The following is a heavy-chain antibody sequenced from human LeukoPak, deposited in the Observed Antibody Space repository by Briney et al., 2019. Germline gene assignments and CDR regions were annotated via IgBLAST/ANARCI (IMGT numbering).Heavy chain of an antibody. D-gene: IGHD5-12*01. Sequence: TGGSLRLSCAVSGFTFSDYCMNWLRQAPGKGLEWISYVGISSGNTKYAASVKGRFTISGDSAKNSVFLQMNNPRVENTAVYYCEQDHRYAFETWGQGTLVTVSS. CDR1: GFTFSDYC. J-gene: IGHJ5*02. CDR3: EQDHRYAFET. V-gene: IGHV3-11*06. CDR2: VGISSGNT.